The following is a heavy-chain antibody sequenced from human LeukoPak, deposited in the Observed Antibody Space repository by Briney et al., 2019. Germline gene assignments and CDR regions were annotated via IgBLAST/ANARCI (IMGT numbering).Heavy chain of an antibody. D-gene: IGHD1-26*01. V-gene: IGHV3-74*01. Sequence: GGSLRLSCAASGFTFSSYWMHWVRQAPGKGLVWVSHINTDGSSTTYADSVKGRFTISRDNAKNTVFLQMNSLRAEDTAVYYCTTGATAYDYWGQGTLVTVSS. CDR1: GFTFSSYW. CDR2: INTDGSST. J-gene: IGHJ4*02. CDR3: TTGATAYDY.